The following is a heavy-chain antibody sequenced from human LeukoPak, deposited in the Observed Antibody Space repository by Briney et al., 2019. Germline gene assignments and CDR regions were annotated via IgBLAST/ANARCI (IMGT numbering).Heavy chain of an antibody. CDR3: ARGRILYYGERNWFDP. Sequence: PSETLSLTCIVSVGSMSSHYWSWIRQPPGKGLERIGEINHSGSTNYNPSLKSRVTISVDTSKNQFSLKLSSVTAADTAVYYCARGRILYYGERNWFDPWGQGTLVTVSS. J-gene: IGHJ5*02. D-gene: IGHD4-17*01. V-gene: IGHV4-34*01. CDR2: INHSGST. CDR1: VGSMSSHY.